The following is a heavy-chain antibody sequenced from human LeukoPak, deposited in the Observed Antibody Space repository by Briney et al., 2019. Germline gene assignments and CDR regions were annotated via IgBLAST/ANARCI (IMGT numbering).Heavy chain of an antibody. CDR2: IYYSGST. D-gene: IGHD3-16*01. J-gene: IGHJ5*02. Sequence: PSETLSLTCTVSGGSISSSSYYWGWIRQPPGKGLEWIGSIYYSGSTYYNPSLKSRVTISVDTSKNQFSLKLSSVTAADTAVYYCARAGGQVGTQRWFDPWGQGTLVTVSS. CDR1: GGSISSSSYY. CDR3: ARAGGQVGTQRWFDP. V-gene: IGHV4-39*07.